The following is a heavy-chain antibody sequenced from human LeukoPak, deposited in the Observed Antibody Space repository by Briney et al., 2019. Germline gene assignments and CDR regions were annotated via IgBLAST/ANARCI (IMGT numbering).Heavy chain of an antibody. CDR1: GFTFSSYA. J-gene: IGHJ4*02. V-gene: IGHV3-23*01. Sequence: GGSLRLSSAASGFTFSSYAMSWVRQAPGKGLEWVSAISGSGGSTYYADSVKGRFTISRDNSKNTLYLQMNSLRAEDTAVYYCAKDLRDGYNYIPIFDYWGQGTLVTVSS. CDR2: ISGSGGST. CDR3: AKDLRDGYNYIPIFDY. D-gene: IGHD5-24*01.